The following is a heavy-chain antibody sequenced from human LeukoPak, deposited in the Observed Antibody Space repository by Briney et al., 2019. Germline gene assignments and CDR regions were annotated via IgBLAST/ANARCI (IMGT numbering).Heavy chain of an antibody. J-gene: IGHJ4*02. Sequence: SETLSLTCAVNAGSFTGYYWSWIRQPPGGGREGIGEIDHTGSISYNPSIRSRVIITVDTFKTQYPLNLRSMTAADRAIYCGARGGYGPGSHYRYWGQGTLAIVSS. V-gene: IGHV4-34*01. CDR3: ARGGYGPGSHYRY. CDR2: IDHTGSI. CDR1: AGSFTGYY. D-gene: IGHD3-10*01.